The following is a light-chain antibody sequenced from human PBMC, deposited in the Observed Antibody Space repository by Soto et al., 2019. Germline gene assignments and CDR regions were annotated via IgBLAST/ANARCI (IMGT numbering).Light chain of an antibody. J-gene: IGKJ3*01. V-gene: IGKV1-39*01. CDR2: GAS. CDR1: RNINTY. CDR3: QHTSGAAFT. Sequence: DIQMAQSPSSLSASVGDTITITCRASRNINTYLNWYQQKPGKAPKLLIFGASSLQSGVPSRFSGSGSRTYFTLTINSLQPEDFATYCCQHTSGAAFTFGPDTKVDIK.